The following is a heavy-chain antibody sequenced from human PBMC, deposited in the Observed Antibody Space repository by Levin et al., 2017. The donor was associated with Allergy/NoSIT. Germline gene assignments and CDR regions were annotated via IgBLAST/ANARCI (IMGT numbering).Heavy chain of an antibody. CDR3: ARGQPTNNWFDP. J-gene: IGHJ5*02. Sequence: ASVKVSCKASGYTFTSYDINWVRQATGQGLEWMGWMNPNSGNTGYAQKFQGRVTMTRNTSISTAYMELSSLRSEDTAVYYCARGQPTNNWFDPWGQGTLVTVSS. V-gene: IGHV1-8*01. D-gene: IGHD2-2*01. CDR1: GYTFTSYD. CDR2: MNPNSGNT.